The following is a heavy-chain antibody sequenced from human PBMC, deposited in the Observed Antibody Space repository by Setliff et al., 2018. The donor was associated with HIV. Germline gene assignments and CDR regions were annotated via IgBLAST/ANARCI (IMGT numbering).Heavy chain of an antibody. CDR3: ARIVRWELVATSTFFYYYMDV. J-gene: IGHJ6*03. D-gene: IGHD1-26*01. V-gene: IGHV4-39*01. CDR2: IYYTGST. CDR1: GASISSSSHH. Sequence: SETLSLTCTVSGASISSSSHHWAWIRQPPGKGLEYIGNIYYTGSTHHNPSLESRVATSVDTSKNQFSLKLSSVTAADTAVYYCARIVRWELVATSTFFYYYMDVWGKGTTVAVS.